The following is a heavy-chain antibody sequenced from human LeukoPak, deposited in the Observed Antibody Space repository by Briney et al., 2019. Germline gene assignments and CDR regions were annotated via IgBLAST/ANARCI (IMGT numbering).Heavy chain of an antibody. CDR3: AKGSASYSRQNFDY. D-gene: IGHD1-26*01. J-gene: IGHJ4*02. Sequence: PGGFLRLSCAASGFTFSSYAMSWVRQAPGKGLEWVSTVGASASSTYYADSVRGRFTISRDNSNNTLYLQMSSLRAEDTAVYYCAKGSASYSRQNFDYWGQGTLVTVSS. V-gene: IGHV3-23*01. CDR1: GFTFSSYA. CDR2: VGASASST.